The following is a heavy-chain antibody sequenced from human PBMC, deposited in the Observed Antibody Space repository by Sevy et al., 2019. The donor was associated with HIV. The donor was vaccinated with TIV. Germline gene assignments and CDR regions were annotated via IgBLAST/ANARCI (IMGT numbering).Heavy chain of an antibody. V-gene: IGHV3-53*01. CDR3: ARASRVVPNCSGGSCYYFDY. D-gene: IGHD2-15*01. CDR1: GFTVSSNY. J-gene: IGHJ4*02. Sequence: GGSLRLSCAASGFTVSSNYMSWVRQAPGKGLEWVSVIYSGGSTYDADSVKGRFTISRDNSKNTLYLQMNSLRAEDTAVYYCARASRVVPNCSGGSCYYFDYWGQGTLVTVSS. CDR2: IYSGGST.